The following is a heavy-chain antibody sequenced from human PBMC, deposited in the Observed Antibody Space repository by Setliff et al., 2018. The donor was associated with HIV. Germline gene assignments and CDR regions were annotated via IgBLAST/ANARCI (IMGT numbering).Heavy chain of an antibody. D-gene: IGHD3-10*02. J-gene: IGHJ4*02. CDR3: ARDMSPMFPYYFDD. V-gene: IGHV4-39*07. Sequence: LSLTCTVSGGSISSSSCYWGWIRQPPGKGLEWIGSVYYSGTTYYNASLESRVTISVDTSKNQFSLKLSSVTAADTAVYYCARDMSPMFPYYFDDWGQGTLVTVSS. CDR1: GGSISSSSCY. CDR2: VYYSGTT.